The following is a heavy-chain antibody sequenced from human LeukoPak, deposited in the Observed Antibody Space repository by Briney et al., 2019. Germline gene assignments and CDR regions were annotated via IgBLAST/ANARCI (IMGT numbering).Heavy chain of an antibody. CDR3: ATGGGYSYRLQSY. D-gene: IGHD5-18*01. CDR1: GGSISSSSYY. J-gene: IGHJ4*02. Sequence: EPSETLSLTGTVCGGSISSSSYYWGWIRQPPGKGLEWIGSIYYSGSTYYNPSLKSRVTISVDTSKNQFSLKLISVTAADTAVYYCATGGGYSYRLQSYWGQGTLVTVSS. V-gene: IGHV4-39*07. CDR2: IYYSGST.